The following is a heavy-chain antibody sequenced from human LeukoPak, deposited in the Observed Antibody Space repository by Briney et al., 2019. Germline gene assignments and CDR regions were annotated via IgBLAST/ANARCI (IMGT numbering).Heavy chain of an antibody. CDR3: ANALDDFGGG. CDR2: ISYDGSNK. CDR1: GFSFSAYG. J-gene: IGHJ4*02. V-gene: IGHV3-30*18. Sequence: PGGSLRLSCVASGFSFSAYGVHWVRQAPGKGLEWVAVISYDGSNKYYADSVKGRFTVSRDNSKNTLYLQMNSLRTEDTAVYYCANALDDFGGGWGQGTLVTVSS. D-gene: IGHD4-23*01.